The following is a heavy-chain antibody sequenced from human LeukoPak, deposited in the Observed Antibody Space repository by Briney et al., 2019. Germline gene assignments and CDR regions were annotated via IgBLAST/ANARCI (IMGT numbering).Heavy chain of an antibody. CDR2: INPSGDNT. J-gene: IGHJ4*02. CDR3: ARDSGSYSAEFDY. Sequence: ASVKVSCKASGYTFTNNYMHWVRQAPGQGREWMGIINPSGDNTWYAQKFQGRVTMPRDMATSTDYMEVSSPKSEDTAVYYCARDSGSYSAEFDYWGQGTLVTVSS. CDR1: GYTFTNNY. D-gene: IGHD1-26*01. V-gene: IGHV1-46*01.